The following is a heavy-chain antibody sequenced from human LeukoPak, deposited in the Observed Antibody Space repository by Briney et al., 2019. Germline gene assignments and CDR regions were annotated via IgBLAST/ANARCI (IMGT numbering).Heavy chain of an antibody. CDR1: GFTFSDYY. V-gene: IGHV3-11*01. Sequence: PGGSLRLSCAASGFTFSDYYMSWIRQAPGKGLEWVSYISSSGSTIYYADSVKGRFTISGDNAKNSLYLQMNTLRAEDTAVYYRARVRIAAAGHYYYGMDVWGQGTTVTVSS. J-gene: IGHJ6*02. CDR2: ISSSGSTI. CDR3: ARVRIAAAGHYYYGMDV. D-gene: IGHD6-13*01.